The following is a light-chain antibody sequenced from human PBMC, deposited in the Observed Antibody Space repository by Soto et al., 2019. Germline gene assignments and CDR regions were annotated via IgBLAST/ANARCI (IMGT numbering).Light chain of an antibody. CDR1: QSVGSN. CDR2: GAS. CDR3: QQYYDWPWT. V-gene: IGKV3-15*01. Sequence: EKVMMQSPGSLSVSPGERAALSCRASQSVGSNLAWYQRKPGQAPRLLIYGASTRATGIPSRFSGSGSGTEFTLTISSLQSEDFAVYYCQQYYDWPWTFGQGTKVDIK. J-gene: IGKJ1*01.